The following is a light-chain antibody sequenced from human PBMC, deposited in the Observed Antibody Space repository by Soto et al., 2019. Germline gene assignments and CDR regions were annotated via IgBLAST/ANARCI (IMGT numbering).Light chain of an antibody. Sequence: EIVLTRSPVTLSLSPGERATLSFGASQSVSNNYLAWYQQKPGQAPRLVMYDTSSRATGIPDRFSATGSGTDFSLTISRLEPEDFAVYYCQQYTTSPLTFGQGTKVDNK. J-gene: IGKJ1*01. CDR1: QSVSNNY. CDR2: DTS. CDR3: QQYTTSPLT. V-gene: IGKV3-20*01.